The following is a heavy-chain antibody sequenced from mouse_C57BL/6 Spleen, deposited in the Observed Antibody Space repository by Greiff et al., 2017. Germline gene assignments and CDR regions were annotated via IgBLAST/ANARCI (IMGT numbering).Heavy chain of an antibody. D-gene: IGHD2-4*01. J-gene: IGHJ2*01. CDR2: IDPANGNT. CDR3: ARRDYDEYYFDY. V-gene: IGHV14-3*01. Sequence: EVQLQQSVAELVRPGASVKLSCTASGFNIKNTYMHWVKQRPEQGLEWIGRIDPANGNTKYAPKFQGKATLTADPSSNTAYLQLSSLTAEDTANYYCARRDYDEYYFDYWGQGTTLTVSS. CDR1: GFNIKNTY.